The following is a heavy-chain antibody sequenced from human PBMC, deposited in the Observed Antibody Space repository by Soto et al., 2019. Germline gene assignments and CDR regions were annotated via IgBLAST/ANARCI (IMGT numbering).Heavy chain of an antibody. CDR2: ISYDGNTK. D-gene: IGHD5-18*01. V-gene: IGHV3-30*03. J-gene: IGHJ4*02. CDR3: ARHGYNYGGGYFDY. Sequence: GGSLRLSCAASGFAFSNFGMQWGRQAPGKGLEWVASISYDGNTKKFSDSVKGRFTISRDISSNTLYLQMNSLRAEDTAVYYCARHGYNYGGGYFDYWGQGTLVTVSS. CDR1: GFAFSNFG.